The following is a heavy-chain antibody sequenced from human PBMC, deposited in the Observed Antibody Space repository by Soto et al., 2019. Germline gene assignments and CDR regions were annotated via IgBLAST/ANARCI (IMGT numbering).Heavy chain of an antibody. CDR3: ASKNSGYMDV. J-gene: IGHJ6*03. CDR1: GFTFSSYW. CDR2: IKSDGSYT. D-gene: IGHD3-10*01. V-gene: IGHV3-74*01. Sequence: EVQLVESGGGLVQPGGSLRLSCAASGFTFSSYWMHWVRQVPGKGLVWVSGIKSDGSYTTYADSVKGRFTISRDNAKNTLYMQMNSVRAEDTGVYDCASKNSGYMDVWGKGTTVTVSS.